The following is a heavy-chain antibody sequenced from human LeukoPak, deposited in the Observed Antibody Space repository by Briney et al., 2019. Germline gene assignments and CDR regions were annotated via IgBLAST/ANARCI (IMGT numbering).Heavy chain of an antibody. V-gene: IGHV1-69*13. J-gene: IGHJ4*02. Sequence: ASVKVSCKASGGTFSSYAISWVRQAPGQGLEWMGGIIPIFGTANYAQKFQGRVTITADESTSTAYMELSSLRSEDTAVNYCARPSYCGGDCWYYFDYWGQGTLVTVSS. CDR3: ARPSYCGGDCWYYFDY. D-gene: IGHD2-21*01. CDR1: GGTFSSYA. CDR2: IIPIFGTA.